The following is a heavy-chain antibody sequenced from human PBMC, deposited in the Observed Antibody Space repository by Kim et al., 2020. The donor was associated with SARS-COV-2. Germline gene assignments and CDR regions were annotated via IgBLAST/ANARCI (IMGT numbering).Heavy chain of an antibody. Sequence: GGSLRLSCAASGFTFSSYEMNWVRQAPGKGLEWVSYISSSGSTICYADSVKGRFTISRDNAKNSLYLQMNSLRAEDTAVYYCARDRSSSWYYYYYGMDVWGQGTTVTVSS. CDR3: ARDRSSSWYYYYYGMDV. V-gene: IGHV3-48*03. J-gene: IGHJ6*02. CDR2: ISSSGSTI. D-gene: IGHD6-13*01. CDR1: GFTFSSYE.